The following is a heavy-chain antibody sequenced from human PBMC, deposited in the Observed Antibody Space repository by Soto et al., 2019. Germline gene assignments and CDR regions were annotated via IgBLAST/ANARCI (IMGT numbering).Heavy chain of an antibody. CDR1: GFTFSSCS. J-gene: IGHJ5*02. Sequence: SLPLSCAASGFTFSSCSMNWVRQAPGKGLEWVSSISSSSRYIYYADSVKGRLTIYRENAKKSLYLQMNSLRAENTAVDYCARERRLAPCGQGNPDTV. V-gene: IGHV3-21*01. CDR3: ARERRLAP. CDR2: ISSSSRYI.